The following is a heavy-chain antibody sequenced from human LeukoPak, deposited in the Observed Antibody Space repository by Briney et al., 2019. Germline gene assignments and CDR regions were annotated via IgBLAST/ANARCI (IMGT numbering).Heavy chain of an antibody. CDR2: IIPIFGTA. V-gene: IGHV1-69*13. D-gene: IGHD1-26*01. Sequence: ASVKVSCKASGGTFSSYAISWVRQAPGQGLEWMGGIIPIFGTANYAQKYQGRVTITADESTSTAYMELSSLRSEDTAVYYCARVGPQGGSFDPWGQGTLVTVSS. J-gene: IGHJ5*02. CDR1: GGTFSSYA. CDR3: ARVGPQGGSFDP.